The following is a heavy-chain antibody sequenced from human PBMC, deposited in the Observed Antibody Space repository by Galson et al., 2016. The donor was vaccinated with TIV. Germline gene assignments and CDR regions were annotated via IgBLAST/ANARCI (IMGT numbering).Heavy chain of an antibody. J-gene: IGHJ5*02. D-gene: IGHD6-19*01. CDR2: IWYEGINK. CDR3: ARIQGDSSGWFDV. Sequence: SLRLSCAASGFSFSRYGMHWVRQAPGKGLEWVALIWYEGINKDYADSVKGRFTVTRDNSKSTVYLQMNSLRAEDTAIYYCARIQGDSSGWFDVWGQGTQVTVSS. V-gene: IGHV3-33*01. CDR1: GFSFSRYG.